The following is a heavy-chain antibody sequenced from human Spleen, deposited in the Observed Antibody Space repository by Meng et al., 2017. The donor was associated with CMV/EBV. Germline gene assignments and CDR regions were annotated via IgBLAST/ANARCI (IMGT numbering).Heavy chain of an antibody. V-gene: IGHV6-1*01. CDR2: TYQRYKWYS. CDR1: GDSVSSKSAA. CDR3: ARGPGSVDP. Sequence: CALSGDSVSSKSAAWNWIRQSPSRGLEWLGRTYQRYKWYSDYAVSVKSRITIKADTSKNQFSLQLNSVTPEDTAVYYCARGPGSVDPWGQGTLVTVSS. J-gene: IGHJ5*02.